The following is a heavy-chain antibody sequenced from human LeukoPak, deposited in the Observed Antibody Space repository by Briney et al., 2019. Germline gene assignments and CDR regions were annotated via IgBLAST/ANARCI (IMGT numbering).Heavy chain of an antibody. V-gene: IGHV3-30*02. D-gene: IGHD3-22*01. CDR2: IGYDGSNK. CDR3: AKGLYYKDRSGYPA. CDR1: GFTFTNYG. Sequence: TGGSLRLSCAASGFTFTNYGMHWVRQAPGKGLEWVAFIGYDGSNKYYADSVKGRFTVSRDNSKNTLYLQMNSLRTEDTAVYYCAKGLYYKDRSGYPAWGQGTPVTISS. J-gene: IGHJ5*02.